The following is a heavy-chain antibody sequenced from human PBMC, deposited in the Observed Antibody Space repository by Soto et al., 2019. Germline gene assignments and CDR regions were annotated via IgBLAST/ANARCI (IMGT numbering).Heavy chain of an antibody. Sequence: PSETLSLTCAVYGGSFSGYYWSWSREPPGKGLEWIGEINDSGSTNYNPSLKSGVTISVDTSKNQFSLKLSSVTAADTAVYYCARAIVTMVRGRRCDWFDPWGQGTLVTVSS. CDR1: GGSFSGYY. V-gene: IGHV4-34*01. J-gene: IGHJ5*02. D-gene: IGHD3-10*01. CDR3: ARAIVTMVRGRRCDWFDP. CDR2: INDSGST.